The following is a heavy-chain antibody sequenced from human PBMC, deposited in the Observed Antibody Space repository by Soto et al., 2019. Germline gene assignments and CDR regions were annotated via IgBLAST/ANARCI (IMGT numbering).Heavy chain of an antibody. D-gene: IGHD2-21*01. J-gene: IGHJ4*02. CDR3: ARDPELHGLDY. CDR1: GTSIIAYY. V-gene: IGHV4-59*01. CDR2: ISYRGST. Sequence: PSETLSLTCNVSGTSIIAYYWTWIRQPPGKALEWIGYISYRGSTKYNPSLKSRVAISLGTSRNQFSLKLTPVTASDTAIYFCARDPELHGLDYWGQGTLVTVSS.